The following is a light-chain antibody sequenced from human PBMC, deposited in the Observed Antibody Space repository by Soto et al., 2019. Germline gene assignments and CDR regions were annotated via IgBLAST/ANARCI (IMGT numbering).Light chain of an antibody. CDR3: QVWDSSSDHPV. CDR2: YDS. CDR1: NIGSKS. J-gene: IGLJ2*01. Sequence: SYELTQPPSVSVAPGKTARITCGGNNIGSKSVHWYQQKQGQAPVLVIYYDSDRPSGIPERCSGSNSGNTATLTISRVEAGDEADYYCQVWDSSSDHPVFGGGTKLTVL. V-gene: IGLV3-21*04.